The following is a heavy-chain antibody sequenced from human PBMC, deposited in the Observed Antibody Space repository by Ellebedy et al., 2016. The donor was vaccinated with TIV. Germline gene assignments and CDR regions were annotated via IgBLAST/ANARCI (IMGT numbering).Heavy chain of an antibody. CDR3: VRDFGGPHDY. CDR2: ISGGGGTI. V-gene: IGHV3-48*04. Sequence: GGSLRLSCVASGFTFSTYGMHWVRQAPGKGLQWLSYISGGGGTIYYADSVKGRFTISRDNAKKSLYLQMNSLRADDTAVYYCVRDFGGPHDYWGQGTLVTVSS. J-gene: IGHJ4*02. CDR1: GFTFSTYG. D-gene: IGHD3-10*01.